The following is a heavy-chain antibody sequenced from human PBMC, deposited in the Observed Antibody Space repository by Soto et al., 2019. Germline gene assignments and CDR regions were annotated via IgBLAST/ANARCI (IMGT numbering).Heavy chain of an antibody. CDR1: GYTFTSYY. D-gene: IGHD3-10*01. J-gene: IGHJ4*02. CDR3: ASSPYYYGSGSYYNKRGAEWDY. Sequence: QVQLVQSGAEVKKPGASVKVSCKASGYTFTSYYMHWVRQAPGQGLEWMGIINPSGGSTSYAQKFQGRVTMTRYTSTSTVYMELSSLRSEDTAVYYCASSPYYYGSGSYYNKRGAEWDYWGQGTLVTVSS. V-gene: IGHV1-46*01. CDR2: INPSGGST.